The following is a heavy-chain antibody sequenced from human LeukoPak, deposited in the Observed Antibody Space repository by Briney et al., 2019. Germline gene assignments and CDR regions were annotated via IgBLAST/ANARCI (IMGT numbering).Heavy chain of an antibody. CDR3: ARILTGCLDY. Sequence: SETLSLTCTVSGGSISSYYWSWIRQPPGKGLEWIGYIYYTGNTNYNPSLKSRVTISVDTSKNQFSLNLSSVTAADTAVYYCARILTGCLDYWGQGTLVTVSS. CDR2: IYYTGNT. CDR1: GGSISSYY. V-gene: IGHV4-59*12. J-gene: IGHJ4*02. D-gene: IGHD3-9*01.